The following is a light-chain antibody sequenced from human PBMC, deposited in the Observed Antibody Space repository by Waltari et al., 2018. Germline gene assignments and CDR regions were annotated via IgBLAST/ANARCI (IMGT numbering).Light chain of an antibody. J-gene: IGKJ2*01. Sequence: DIQVTQSPSTLSASLGDRVTITCRASQSISSWLAWYQQKPGKAPKILIKKASSLESGVPSRFTGSGSGTEFTLTISSLQPDDFATYYCQQYNNYPYTFGQGTKLDIK. CDR3: QQYNNYPYT. CDR1: QSISSW. CDR2: KAS. V-gene: IGKV1-5*03.